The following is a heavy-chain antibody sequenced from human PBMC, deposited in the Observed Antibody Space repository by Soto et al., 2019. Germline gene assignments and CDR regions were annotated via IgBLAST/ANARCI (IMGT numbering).Heavy chain of an antibody. D-gene: IGHD2-15*01. Sequence: LRLSCAASGFTFRNHAMHWIRQAPGKGLECLSAISGSGGSTYYADSVKGRFTIFRDNSKNTLYLQMNTLRVEDTAVYYCVKGTLGDCSSGSCHWASFDYWGQGTLVTVSS. V-gene: IGHV3-23*01. J-gene: IGHJ4*02. CDR3: VKGTLGDCSSGSCHWASFDY. CDR1: GFTFRNHA. CDR2: ISGSGGST.